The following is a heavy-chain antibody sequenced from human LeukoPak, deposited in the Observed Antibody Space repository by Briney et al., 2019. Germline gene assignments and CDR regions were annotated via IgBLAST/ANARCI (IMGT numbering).Heavy chain of an antibody. CDR3: ARDQVGRYFVVVPAAQRNYYYYYMDV. CDR2: IRYDGNNK. D-gene: IGHD2-2*01. J-gene: IGHJ6*03. Sequence: PGGSLRLSCAASGFTFSSYGMHWVRQAPGKGLEWVAFIRYDGNNKYYADSVKGRFTISRVNSKNTLYLQMNSLRAEDTAVYYCARDQVGRYFVVVPAAQRNYYYYYMDVWGKGTTVTVSS. V-gene: IGHV3-30*02. CDR1: GFTFSSYG.